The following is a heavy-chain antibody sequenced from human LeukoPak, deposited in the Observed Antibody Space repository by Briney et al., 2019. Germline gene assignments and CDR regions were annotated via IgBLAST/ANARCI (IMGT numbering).Heavy chain of an antibody. J-gene: IGHJ4*02. CDR1: GGSISSSNW. CDR2: INHSGST. D-gene: IGHD6-19*01. V-gene: IGHV4-4*02. CDR3: ARLGWAVAGQYYFDY. Sequence: SGTLSLSCAVSGGSISSSNWWSWVRQPPGKGLEWIGEINHSGSTNYNPSLKSRVTISVDTSKNQFSLKLSSVTAADTAVYYCARLGWAVAGQYYFDYWGQGTLVTVSS.